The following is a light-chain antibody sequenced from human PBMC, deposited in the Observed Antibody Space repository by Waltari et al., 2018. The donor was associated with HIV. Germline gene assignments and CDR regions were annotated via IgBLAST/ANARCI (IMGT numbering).Light chain of an antibody. CDR1: QSLVYTDGNTY. V-gene: IGKV2-30*01. J-gene: IGKJ5*01. CDR2: KVS. Sequence: DIVVTQSPLSLPVTLGQSASISCRPSQSLVYTDGNTYMSWILQRPGQSPRRLIYKVSVRDSGVPDRFSGSGSGTDFTLQISRVEAEDVGVYYCLQGSFWPFTFGQGTRLEIK. CDR3: LQGSFWPFT.